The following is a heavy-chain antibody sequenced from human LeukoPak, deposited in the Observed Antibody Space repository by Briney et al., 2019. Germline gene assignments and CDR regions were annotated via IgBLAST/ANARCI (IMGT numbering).Heavy chain of an antibody. V-gene: IGHV3-74*01. J-gene: IGHJ4*02. D-gene: IGHD3-3*01. CDR2: INSDGSSA. CDR3: ARDRQEYYDFWSGPGY. Sequence: GGSLRPSCAASGFTFSSYWMHWVRQAPGKGLAQVSRINSDGSSASYADSVKGRFTISRDNAKNTLYLQMNSLRAEDTAVYYCARDRQEYYDFWSGPGYWGQGTLVTVSS. CDR1: GFTFSSYW.